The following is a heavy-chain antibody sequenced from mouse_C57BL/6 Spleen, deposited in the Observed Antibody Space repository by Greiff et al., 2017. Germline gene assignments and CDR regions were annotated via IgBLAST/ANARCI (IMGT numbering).Heavy chain of an antibody. Sequence: VQGVESGAELARPGASVKMSCKASGYTFTSYTMHWVKQRPGQGLEWIGYINPSSGYTKYNQKFKDKATLTADKSSSTAYMQLSSLTSEDSAVYYCARNDPYYGSSWGYWGQGTTLTVSS. V-gene: IGHV1-4*01. CDR2: INPSSGYT. CDR1: GYTFTSYT. D-gene: IGHD1-1*01. J-gene: IGHJ2*01. CDR3: ARNDPYYGSSWGY.